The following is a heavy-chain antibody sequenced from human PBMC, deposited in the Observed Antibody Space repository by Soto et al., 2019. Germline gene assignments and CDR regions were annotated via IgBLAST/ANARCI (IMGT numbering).Heavy chain of an antibody. CDR3: AREGSSGWNGLNWFDP. CDR1: GFTFSSYS. CDR2: ISSSSSTI. D-gene: IGHD6-19*01. V-gene: IGHV3-48*01. Sequence: EVQLVESGGGLVQPGGALRLSCAASGFTFSSYSMNWVRQAPGKGVGWVSYISSSSSTIYYADSVKGRFTISRDNAKNSLYLQMNSLRAEDTAVYYCAREGSSGWNGLNWFDPWGQGTLVTVSS. J-gene: IGHJ5*02.